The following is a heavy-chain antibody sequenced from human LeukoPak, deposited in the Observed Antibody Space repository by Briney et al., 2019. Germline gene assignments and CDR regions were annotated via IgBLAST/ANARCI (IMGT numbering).Heavy chain of an antibody. CDR3: AKDYSSGYFGYFDY. CDR1: GFTVSSNY. J-gene: IGHJ4*02. CDR2: IYSGGST. V-gene: IGHV3-66*01. Sequence: GGSLRLSCAASGFTVSSNYMSWVRQAPGKWLEWVSVIYSGGSTYYADSVKGRFTISRDNSKNTLYLQMNSLRAEDTAVYYCAKDYSSGYFGYFDYWGQGTLVTVSS. D-gene: IGHD3-22*01.